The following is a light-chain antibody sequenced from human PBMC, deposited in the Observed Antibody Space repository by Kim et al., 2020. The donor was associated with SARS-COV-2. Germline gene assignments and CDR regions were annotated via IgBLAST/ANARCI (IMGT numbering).Light chain of an antibody. V-gene: IGKV1-8*01. Sequence: ASKGDKVTITCRASQGISTYLAWYQQKPGKGPKLLIYDASTLQGGVPSRFSGSGSGTDFSLSISDLQSEDFATYYCQQYATFPQTFGGGTRVEIK. CDR2: DAS. J-gene: IGKJ4*01. CDR1: QGISTY. CDR3: QQYATFPQT.